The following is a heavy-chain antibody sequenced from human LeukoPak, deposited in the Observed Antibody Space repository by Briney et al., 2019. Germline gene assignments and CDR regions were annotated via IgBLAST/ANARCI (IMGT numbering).Heavy chain of an antibody. J-gene: IGHJ4*02. CDR2: IYYSGST. Sequence: SETLSLTCSVSGGSMNSYYWSWIRQSPGKGLEWIGYIYYSGSTNYNPSLKSRVTISVDTSKHQFSLKLSSVTAADTAVYYCARHVWLQPFDYWGQGTLVTVPS. V-gene: IGHV4-59*08. D-gene: IGHD3-9*01. CDR3: ARHVWLQPFDY. CDR1: GGSMNSYY.